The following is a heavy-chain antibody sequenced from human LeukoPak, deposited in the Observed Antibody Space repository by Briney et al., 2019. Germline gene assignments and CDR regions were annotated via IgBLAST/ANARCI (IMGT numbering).Heavy chain of an antibody. CDR1: GFTFSSYG. J-gene: IGHJ4*02. Sequence: PGGSLRLSCAASGFTFSSYGMHWVRQAPGKGLEWVAFIRYDGSNKYYADSVKGRFTISRDNSKNTLYLQMNSLRAEDTAVYYCARERRYNAYYFDYWGQGTLVTVSS. CDR2: IRYDGSNK. CDR3: ARERRYNAYYFDY. V-gene: IGHV3-30*02. D-gene: IGHD1-1*01.